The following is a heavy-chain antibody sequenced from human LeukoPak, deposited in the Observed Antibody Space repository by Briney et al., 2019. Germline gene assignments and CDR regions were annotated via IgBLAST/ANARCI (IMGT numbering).Heavy chain of an antibody. J-gene: IGHJ4*02. Sequence: SETLSLTCTVSGDSISSGGYYWSWIRQHPGKGLEWIGYIYYSGSTYYNPSLKSRVTISVDTSKNQFSLKLSSVTAADTAVYYCARAPYGSGDYYFDYWGQGTLVTVSS. CDR3: ARAPYGSGDYYFDY. CDR1: GDSISSGGYY. V-gene: IGHV4-31*03. CDR2: IYYSGST. D-gene: IGHD3-10*01.